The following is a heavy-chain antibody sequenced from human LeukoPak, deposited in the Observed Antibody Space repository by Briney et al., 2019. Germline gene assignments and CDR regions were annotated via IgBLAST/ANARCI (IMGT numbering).Heavy chain of an antibody. CDR2: IYYSGST. CDR3: ASTPDY. Sequence: PSETLSLTCTVSGGSISGYYWSWIRQPPGKGLEWIGYIYYSGSTNYNPSLKSRVTISVDTSKNQFSLKLSSVTAADTAVYYCASTPDYWGQGTLVTVSS. CDR1: GGSISGYY. V-gene: IGHV4-59*01. J-gene: IGHJ4*02.